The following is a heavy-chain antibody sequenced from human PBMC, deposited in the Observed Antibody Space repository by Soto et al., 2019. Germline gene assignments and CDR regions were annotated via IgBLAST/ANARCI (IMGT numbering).Heavy chain of an antibody. CDR2: ISAYNGNT. J-gene: IGHJ4*02. CDR3: ARWRRDYDSSGKFDY. CDR1: GYTFTSYG. Sequence: QVPLVQSGAEVKKPGASVKVSCKASGYTFTSYGISWVRQAPGQGLEWMGWISAYNGNTNYAQKLQGRVTMTTDTSTSTAYMELRSLRSDDTAVYYCARWRRDYDSSGKFDYWGQGTLVTVSS. D-gene: IGHD3-22*01. V-gene: IGHV1-18*01.